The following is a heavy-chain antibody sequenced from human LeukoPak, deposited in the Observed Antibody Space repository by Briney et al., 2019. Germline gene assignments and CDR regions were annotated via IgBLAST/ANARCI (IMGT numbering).Heavy chain of an antibody. V-gene: IGHV3-73*01. CDR2: IRSKANSYAT. J-gene: IGHJ4*02. Sequence: PGGSLRLSCAASGFTFSGSAMHWVRQASGKGLEWVGRIRSKANSYATAYAASVKGRFTISRDDSKNTAYLQMNSQKTEDTAVYYCTRPHLTLGYFDYWGQGTLVTVSS. D-gene: IGHD7-27*01. CDR3: TRPHLTLGYFDY. CDR1: GFTFSGSA.